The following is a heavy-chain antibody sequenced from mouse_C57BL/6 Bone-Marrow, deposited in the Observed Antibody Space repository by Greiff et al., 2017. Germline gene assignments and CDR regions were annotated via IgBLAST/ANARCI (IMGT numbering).Heavy chain of an antibody. V-gene: IGHV5-17*01. D-gene: IGHD2-10*02. CDR1: GFTFSDYG. Sequence: EVKLVESGGGLVKPGGSLKLSCAASGFTFSDYGMHWVRQAPEKGLEWVAYISSGSSTVYYADTVKGRFTISRDNAKHTLCLQMTSMRTEDAAMYYCANSKVLFDYWGQGTTLTVSS. J-gene: IGHJ2*01. CDR2: ISSGSSTV. CDR3: ANSKVLFDY.